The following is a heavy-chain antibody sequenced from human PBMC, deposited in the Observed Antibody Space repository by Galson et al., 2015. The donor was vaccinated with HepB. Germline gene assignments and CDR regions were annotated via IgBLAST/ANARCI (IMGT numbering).Heavy chain of an antibody. CDR2: IYTSGST. CDR3: ARDLAAAGTGENWFDP. J-gene: IGHJ5*02. V-gene: IGHV4-4*07. Sequence: SETLSLTCTVSGGSISSYYWSWIRQPAGKGLEWIGRIYTSGSTNYNPSLKSRVTMSVDTSKNQFSLKLSSVTAADTAVYYCARDLAAAGTGENWFDPWGQGTLVTVSS. D-gene: IGHD6-13*01. CDR1: GGSISSYY.